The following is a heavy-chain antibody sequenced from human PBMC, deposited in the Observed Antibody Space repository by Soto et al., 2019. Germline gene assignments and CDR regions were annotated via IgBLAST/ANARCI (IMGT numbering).Heavy chain of an antibody. J-gene: IGHJ3*02. D-gene: IGHD6-19*01. Sequence: ASVKVSCKASGYTFTSYYMHWVRQAPGQGLEWMGIINPSGGSTSYAQKFQGRVTMTRDTSTSTVYMELSSLRSEDTAVYYCARNRLAVAAENDAFDIWGQGTVVTVSS. CDR2: INPSGGST. CDR3: ARNRLAVAAENDAFDI. V-gene: IGHV1-46*01. CDR1: GYTFTSYY.